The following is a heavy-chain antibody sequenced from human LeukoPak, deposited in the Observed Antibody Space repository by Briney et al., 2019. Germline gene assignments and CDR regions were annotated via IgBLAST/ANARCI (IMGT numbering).Heavy chain of an antibody. CDR1: GFTFDDYS. V-gene: IGHV3-30-3*01. D-gene: IGHD3-22*01. J-gene: IGHJ4*02. Sequence: GGSLRLSCAASGFTFDDYSMHWVRQAPGKGLEWVAVISYDGSNKYYADSVKGRFTISRDNSKNTLYLQMNSLRAEDTAVYYCALYYDSSGFDYWGQGTLVTVSS. CDR3: ALYYDSSGFDY. CDR2: ISYDGSNK.